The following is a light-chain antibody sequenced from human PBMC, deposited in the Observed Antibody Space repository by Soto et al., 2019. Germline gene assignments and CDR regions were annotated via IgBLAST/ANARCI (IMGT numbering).Light chain of an antibody. Sequence: EIVMTQSPATLSVSVGERATLSCRASHSVSSKLAWYQQKPGQAPRLLIYGASTRAPDIPARFSGRGSGTDFTLTISSLQSEDFAVYYCQQYNDWPPQLTFGGGTKVEIK. V-gene: IGKV3-15*01. CDR1: HSVSSK. CDR3: QQYNDWPPQLT. J-gene: IGKJ4*01. CDR2: GAS.